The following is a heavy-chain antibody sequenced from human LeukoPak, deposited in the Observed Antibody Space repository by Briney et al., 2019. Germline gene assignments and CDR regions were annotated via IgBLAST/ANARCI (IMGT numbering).Heavy chain of an antibody. J-gene: IGHJ5*02. CDR1: GYSISSGYY. CDR3: ARDSSGYLGWFDP. CDR2: IYHSGST. V-gene: IGHV4-38-2*02. Sequence: SETLSLTCTVSGYSISSGYYWGWIRQPPGKGLEWIGSIYHSGSTYYNPSLKSRVTISVDTSKNQFSLKLSSVTAADTAVYYCARDSSGYLGWFDPWGQGTLVTVSS. D-gene: IGHD3-22*01.